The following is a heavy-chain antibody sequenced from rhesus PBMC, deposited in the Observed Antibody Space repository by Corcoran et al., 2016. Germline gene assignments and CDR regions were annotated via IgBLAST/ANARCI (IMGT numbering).Heavy chain of an antibody. D-gene: IGHD6-25*01. Sequence: QVQLVQSGAEVKQPGASVGVPCRASGYTFPSYGMNWVRGAHGQRLEWIGWINTDTGNSTYAQGFNERFTVSTDTSISTAYLETSSLKAEDTAVYYCSRHALGAATIDYWGQGVLVTVSS. CDR3: SRHALGAATIDY. CDR2: INTDTGNS. CDR1: GYTFPSYG. J-gene: IGHJ4*01. V-gene: IGHV7-114*01.